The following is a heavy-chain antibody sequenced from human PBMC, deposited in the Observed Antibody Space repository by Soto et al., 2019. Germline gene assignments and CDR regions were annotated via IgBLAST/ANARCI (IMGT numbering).Heavy chain of an antibody. J-gene: IGHJ3*02. D-gene: IGHD1-7*01. CDR2: ILVSDST. CDR1: GFICSSYD. CDR3: AKATATTGGAFDI. V-gene: IGHV3-23*01. Sequence: GGSLRLSCAASGFICSSYDMSWVRQAPGKGLEWVSTILVSDSTHYEDSVRGRFTISRDRSKNTVYLQMNSLTAGDTAVYYCAKATATTGGAFDICGRGTMVTVSS.